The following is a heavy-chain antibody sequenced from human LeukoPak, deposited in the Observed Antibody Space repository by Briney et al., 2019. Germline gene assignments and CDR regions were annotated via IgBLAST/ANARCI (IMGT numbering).Heavy chain of an antibody. Sequence: GGSLRLSCAASGFTFSSYAMSGVRQAPGKGLEWVSAISGSGGSTYYADSVKGRFTISRDNSKNTLYLQMNSLRAEDTAVYYCAKAGSSGWRLASPPGYWGQGTLVTVSS. V-gene: IGHV3-23*01. CDR3: AKAGSSGWRLASPPGY. CDR2: ISGSGGST. J-gene: IGHJ4*02. CDR1: GFTFSSYA. D-gene: IGHD6-19*01.